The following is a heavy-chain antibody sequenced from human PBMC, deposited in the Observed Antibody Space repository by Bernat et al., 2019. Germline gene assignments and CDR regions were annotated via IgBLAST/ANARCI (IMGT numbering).Heavy chain of an antibody. V-gene: IGHV3-66*01. D-gene: IGHD5-18*01. CDR2: IYSNGVT. CDR3: AKESGDAGMARLDV. CDR1: GFTVSSNY. J-gene: IGHJ6*02. Sequence: EVQLVESGGGLVQPGGSLRLSCAVSGFTVSSNYMSWVRQAPGKGLEWVSVIYSNGVTHYADSVKGRFAISRDNSNNTFYLQMNCLRAEDTAMYYCAKESGDAGMARLDVWGHGTTVTVS.